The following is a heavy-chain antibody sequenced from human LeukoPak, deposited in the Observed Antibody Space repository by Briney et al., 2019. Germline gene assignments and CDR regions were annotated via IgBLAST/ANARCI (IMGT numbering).Heavy chain of an antibody. CDR3: AMMYSSSSGDY. CDR1: GGSFSGYY. CDR2: INHSGST. J-gene: IGHJ4*02. V-gene: IGHV4-34*01. Sequence: PSETLSLTCAVYGGSFSGYYWSWIRQPPGKGLEWIGEINHSGSTNYNPSLESRDTISVDTSKNQFSLKLSSVTAADTAVYYCAMMYSSSSGDYWGQGTLVTVSS. D-gene: IGHD6-6*01.